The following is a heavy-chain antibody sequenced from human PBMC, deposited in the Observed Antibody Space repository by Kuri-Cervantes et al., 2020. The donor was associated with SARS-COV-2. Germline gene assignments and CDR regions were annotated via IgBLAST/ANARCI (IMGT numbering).Heavy chain of an antibody. CDR3: ARRFHQYQLPHWYFDL. V-gene: IGHV1-24*01. CDR2: FDPEDGET. J-gene: IGHJ2*01. D-gene: IGHD2-2*01. CDR1: GYTLTELS. Sequence: ASVKVSCKVSGYTLTELSMHWVRQAPGKGLEWMGGFDPEDGETIYAQKFQGRFTISRDNAKNSLYPQMNSLRAEDTAVYYCARRFHQYQLPHWYFDLWGRGTLVTVSS.